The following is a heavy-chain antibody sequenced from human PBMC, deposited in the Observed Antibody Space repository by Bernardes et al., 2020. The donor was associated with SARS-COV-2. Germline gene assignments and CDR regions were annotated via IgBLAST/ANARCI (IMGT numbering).Heavy chain of an antibody. Sequence: GGSLRLSCAASGFTFSSYWMSWVRQAPGKGLEWVANIKQDGSEKYYVDSVKGRFTISRDNAKNSLYLQMNSLRAEDTAVYYCTRAAHDYGDNRPIYGMDVWGQGTTVTVSS. V-gene: IGHV3-7*01. D-gene: IGHD4-17*01. CDR2: IKQDGSEK. CDR1: GFTFSSYW. CDR3: TRAAHDYGDNRPIYGMDV. J-gene: IGHJ6*02.